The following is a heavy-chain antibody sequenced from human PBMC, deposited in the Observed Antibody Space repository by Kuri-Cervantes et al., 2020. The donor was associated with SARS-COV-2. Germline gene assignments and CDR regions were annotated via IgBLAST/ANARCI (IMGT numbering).Heavy chain of an antibody. J-gene: IGHJ4*02. CDR3: ARDIGGFDY. D-gene: IGHD3-10*01. CDR2: INPSGGST. CDR1: GYTFTSYY. Sequence: ASVKVSCKASGYTFTSYYMHWVRQAPGQGLEWMGIINPSGGSTSYAQKFQGRVTMTRDTSTSTAYMELRSLRSDDTAVYYCARDIGGFDYWGQGTLVTVSS. V-gene: IGHV1-46*01.